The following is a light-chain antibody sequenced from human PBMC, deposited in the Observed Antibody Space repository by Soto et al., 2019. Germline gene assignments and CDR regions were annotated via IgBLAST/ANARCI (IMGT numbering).Light chain of an antibody. J-gene: IGKJ1*01. Sequence: DIQVTQSPPTLSASVGDRVTITFLASQTISTWMAWYQQKPGKAPKLLVYDASTLQSGVASRFSGSGSGTEFTLIISGLQPDDSATYYCQQYTNTNNPWMFGQGTKVDIK. CDR1: QTISTW. CDR2: DAS. V-gene: IGKV1-5*01. CDR3: QQYTNTNNPWM.